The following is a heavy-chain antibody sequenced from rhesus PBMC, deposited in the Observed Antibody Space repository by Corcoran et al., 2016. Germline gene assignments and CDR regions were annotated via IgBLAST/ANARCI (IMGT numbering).Heavy chain of an antibody. D-gene: IGHD4-29*01. CDR3: ARDGATTVAAALGGFDF. CDR2: ISGSTGSN. CDR1: GGSISSSNW. V-gene: IGHV4S19*01. Sequence: QVQLQESGPGLVKPSETLSLTCAVSGGSISSSNWWSWIRQPPGKGLEWIGYISGSTGSNYYNPALKSRVTISKDTSKNQFSLKLSAVTAADTAVYYCARDGATTVAAALGGFDFWGQGLRVTVSS. J-gene: IGHJ3*01.